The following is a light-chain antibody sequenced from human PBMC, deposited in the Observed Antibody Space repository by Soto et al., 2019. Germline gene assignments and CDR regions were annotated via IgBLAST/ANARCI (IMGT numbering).Light chain of an antibody. CDR1: QSVSSAY. J-gene: IGKJ1*01. CDR3: QRYGSSSTWT. Sequence: PGERATLSCRASQSVSSAYLAWYQHKPGQPPTLLIYAASSRVTGIPDRFSGSGSGTDFTLTISRLEPEDFAVYYCQRYGSSSTWTFGQGTKVEIK. V-gene: IGKV3-20*01. CDR2: AAS.